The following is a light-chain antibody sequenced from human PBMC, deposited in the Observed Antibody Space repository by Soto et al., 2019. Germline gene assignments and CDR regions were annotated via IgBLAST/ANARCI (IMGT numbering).Light chain of an antibody. V-gene: IGKV1-17*01. CDR2: SAS. CDR3: LQHNSYPRT. J-gene: IGKJ1*01. Sequence: IHITHSPCSLSASVGDTVTLTCRASQSVDNYLKWYQQTPGKAPKRLIYSASSLQGGVPSRFSGSGSGTEFTLTISSLRPEDFATYYCLQHNSYPRTFGQGTKVDIK. CDR1: QSVDNY.